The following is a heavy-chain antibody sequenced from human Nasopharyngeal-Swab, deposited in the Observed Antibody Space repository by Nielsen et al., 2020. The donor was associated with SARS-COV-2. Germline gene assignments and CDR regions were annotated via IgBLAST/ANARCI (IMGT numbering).Heavy chain of an antibody. D-gene: IGHD3-10*01. CDR2: VDPSDSYT. V-gene: IGHV5-10-1*01. CDR1: GSSFSNYW. Sequence: GESLKISCEGSGSSFSNYWISWVRQVPGKGLEWMGKVDPSDSYTDYSPSLRGHVTISVDRPISTAYLQWSSLKASDTAMYYCARQYQNYFGSGDYHGAFDIWGQGTMVTVSS. CDR3: ARQYQNYFGSGDYHGAFDI. J-gene: IGHJ3*02.